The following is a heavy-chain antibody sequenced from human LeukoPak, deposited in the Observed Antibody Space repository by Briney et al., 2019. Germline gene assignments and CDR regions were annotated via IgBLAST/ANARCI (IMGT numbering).Heavy chain of an antibody. CDR3: ASADYYRIDF. D-gene: IGHD3-10*01. CDR2: IYYSGST. CDR1: GGSISSSSYY. J-gene: IGHJ4*02. V-gene: IGHV4-39*01. Sequence: SETLSLTCTVSGGSISSSSYYWGWIRQPPGKGLEWIGSIYYSGSTYYNPSLKSRVTISVDTSKNQFSLKLSSVTAADTSVYFCASADYYRIDFWGQGTLVTVSS.